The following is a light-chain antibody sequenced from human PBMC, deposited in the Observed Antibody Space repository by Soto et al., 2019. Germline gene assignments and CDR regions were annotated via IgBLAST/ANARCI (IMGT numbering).Light chain of an antibody. Sequence: EIVMTQSPATLSVSPGERATLSCRASQSVSSNLAWYQQKPGQAPRLLIYGASTRATGIPARFSGSGSGTEFTLTISSLQSVDFAVYYCQQYNNWPGTFVQGT. CDR2: GAS. J-gene: IGKJ1*01. V-gene: IGKV3-15*01. CDR1: QSVSSN. CDR3: QQYNNWPGT.